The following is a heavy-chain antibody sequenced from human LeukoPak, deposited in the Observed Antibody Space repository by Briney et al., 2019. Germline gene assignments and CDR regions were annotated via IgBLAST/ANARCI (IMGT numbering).Heavy chain of an antibody. CDR2: ISGSGGRT. D-gene: IGHD3-22*01. Sequence: GGSLRLSCAASGFTFSSYAMTWVRQAPGKGLEWVSAISGSGGRTYYADSVKGRFTISRDNSKNTLYLQMNSLRPEDTAVYYCARGRSYYDSSGYYYSRSDFDYWGQGTLVTVSS. CDR1: GFTFSSYA. CDR3: ARGRSYYDSSGYYYSRSDFDY. J-gene: IGHJ4*02. V-gene: IGHV3-23*01.